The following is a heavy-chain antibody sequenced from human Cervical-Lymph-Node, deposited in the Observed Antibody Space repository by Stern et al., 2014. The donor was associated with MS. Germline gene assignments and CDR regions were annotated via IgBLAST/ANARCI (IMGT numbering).Heavy chain of an antibody. CDR2: VSYTGST. D-gene: IGHD6-13*01. Sequence: QLQLQESGPGLVKPSETLSLTCAVSGGSVSDSRYYWGWIRQPPGKGLEWIGSVSYTGSTYNNPSLKSRFTISVATTKNHFSLQLTSVPAADTALYYCSRHLPYSSSWYNWFDPWGQGTLVTVSS. CDR3: SRHLPYSSSWYNWFDP. J-gene: IGHJ5*02. V-gene: IGHV4-39*01. CDR1: GGSVSDSRYY.